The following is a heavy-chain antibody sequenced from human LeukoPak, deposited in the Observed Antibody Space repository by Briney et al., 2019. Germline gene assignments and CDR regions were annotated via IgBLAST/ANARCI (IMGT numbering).Heavy chain of an antibody. Sequence: SETLSLTCTVSGGSISSSSYYWGWIRQPPGKGLEWIGSIYYSGSTYYNPSVKSRVTISVDTSKNQFSLKLSSVTAADTAVYYCGQDDSSGHLSWGQGTLVTVSS. J-gene: IGHJ5*02. CDR1: GGSISSSSYY. D-gene: IGHD3-22*01. V-gene: IGHV4-39*01. CDR2: IYYSGST. CDR3: GQDDSSGHLS.